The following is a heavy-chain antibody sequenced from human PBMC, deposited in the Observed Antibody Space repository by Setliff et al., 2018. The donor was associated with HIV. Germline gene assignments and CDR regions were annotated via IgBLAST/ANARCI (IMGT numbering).Heavy chain of an antibody. V-gene: IGHV3-20*04. CDR3: AKGAGPTTLAEPFDS. Sequence: PGGSLRLSCTASGFTFDDYGMAWVRQAPGKGLEWVSGINWNGAATGYADSVKGRFTISRDNTKNSLYLQMNRLRAEDTALYYCAKGAGPTTLAEPFDSWGQGTLVTVSS. D-gene: IGHD1-26*01. J-gene: IGHJ4*02. CDR1: GFTFDDYG. CDR2: INWNGAAT.